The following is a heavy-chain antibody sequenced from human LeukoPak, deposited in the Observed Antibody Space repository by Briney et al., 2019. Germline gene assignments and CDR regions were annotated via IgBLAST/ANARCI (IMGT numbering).Heavy chain of an antibody. CDR2: IIPIFGTA. D-gene: IGHD6-13*01. Sequence: SVKVSCKASGGTFSSYAISWVRQAPGQGLEWMGGIIPIFGTANYAQKFQGRVTITADESTSTAYMELSSLRSEDTAVYYCARPYKQQLDFDYWGQGTLVTVSS. J-gene: IGHJ4*02. CDR3: ARPYKQQLDFDY. CDR1: GGTFSSYA. V-gene: IGHV1-69*01.